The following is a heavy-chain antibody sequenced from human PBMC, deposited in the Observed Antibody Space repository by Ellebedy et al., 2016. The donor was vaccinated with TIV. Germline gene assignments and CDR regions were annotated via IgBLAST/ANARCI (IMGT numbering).Heavy chain of an antibody. Sequence: GESLKISCAASGFTFSDYYMSWIRQAPGKGLEWVSYISSSGTTIYNADSVKGRFTISRDNAKNSLYLQMTSLRAQDTAVNYCASCIAAAPLEVWYFDLWGRGTLVTVSS. V-gene: IGHV3-11*01. CDR3: ASCIAAAPLEVWYFDL. CDR2: ISSSGTTI. J-gene: IGHJ2*01. D-gene: IGHD6-13*01. CDR1: GFTFSDYY.